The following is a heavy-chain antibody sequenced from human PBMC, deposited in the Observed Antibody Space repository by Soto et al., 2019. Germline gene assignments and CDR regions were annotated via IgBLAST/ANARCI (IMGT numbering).Heavy chain of an antibody. CDR3: ARGDYYDSSGYYSYYYYGMDV. CDR2: ISYDGSNK. Sequence: ESGGGVVQPGRSLRLSCAASGFTFSSYAMHWVRQAPGKGLEWVAVISYDGSNKYYADSVKGRFTISRDNSKNTLYLQMNSLRAEDTAVYYCARGDYYDSSGYYSYYYYGMDVWGQGTTVTVSS. V-gene: IGHV3-30-3*01. CDR1: GFTFSSYA. D-gene: IGHD3-22*01. J-gene: IGHJ6*02.